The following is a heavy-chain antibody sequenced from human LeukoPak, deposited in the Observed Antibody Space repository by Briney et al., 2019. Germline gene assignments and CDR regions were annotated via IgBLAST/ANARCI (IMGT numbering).Heavy chain of an antibody. D-gene: IGHD2-21*01. V-gene: IGHV3-21*04. CDR3: AKDGIVSPGLDY. CDR1: GFTFSSYS. CDR2: ISSSSSYI. J-gene: IGHJ4*02. Sequence: GGSLRLSCAASGFTFSSYSMNWVRQAPGKGLEWVSSISSSSSYIYYADSVKGRFTISRDNAKNSLYLQMNSLRAEDTALYYCAKDGIVSPGLDYWGQGTLVTVSS.